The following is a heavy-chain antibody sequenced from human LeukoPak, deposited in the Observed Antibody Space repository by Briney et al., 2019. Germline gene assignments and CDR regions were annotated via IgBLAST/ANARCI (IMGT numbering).Heavy chain of an antibody. CDR2: IKQDGSEK. D-gene: IGHD5-12*01. Sequence: GGSLRLSCAASGFTFSSYWMSWVRQAPGKGLEWVANIKQDGSEKYYVDSVKGRFTISRDNAKNSLYLQMNSLRAEDTAVYYCASRGYSGYDRFDYWGQGTLVTVSS. CDR1: GFTFSSYW. V-gene: IGHV3-7*01. J-gene: IGHJ4*02. CDR3: ASRGYSGYDRFDY.